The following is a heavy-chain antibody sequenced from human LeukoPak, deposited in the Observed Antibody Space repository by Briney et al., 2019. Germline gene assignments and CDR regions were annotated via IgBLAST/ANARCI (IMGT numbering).Heavy chain of an antibody. CDR2: INHSGST. V-gene: IGHV4-34*01. Sequence: SETLSLTCAVYGGSFSGYYWSWIRQPPGKGLEWIGEINHSGSTNYNPSLKSRVTISVDTSKNQFSLKLSSVTAADTAVYYCATGSLGDPIQGNWFDPWGQGTLVTVSS. D-gene: IGHD3-16*01. CDR3: ATGSLGDPIQGNWFDP. CDR1: GGSFSGYY. J-gene: IGHJ5*02.